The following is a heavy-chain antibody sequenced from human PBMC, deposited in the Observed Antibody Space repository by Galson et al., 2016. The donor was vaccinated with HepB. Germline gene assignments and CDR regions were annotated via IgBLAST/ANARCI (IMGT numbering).Heavy chain of an antibody. D-gene: IGHD3-3*01. CDR1: RDLLRNYW. Sequence: QSGAEVKKPGESLKISCAGSRDLLRNYWIGWVRQQPGKGLEWMGIIYPRDSDTRYSPSFQGQLTISADDSINTAYLQWSGLKVSDTAIYYCVRQVVGAANFEYWGQGTLVTVSS. CDR3: VRQVVGAANFEY. J-gene: IGHJ4*02. CDR2: IYPRDSDT. V-gene: IGHV5-51*01.